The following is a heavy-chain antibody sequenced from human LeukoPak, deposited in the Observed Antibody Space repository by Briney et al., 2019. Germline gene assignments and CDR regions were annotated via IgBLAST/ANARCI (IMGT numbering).Heavy chain of an antibody. Sequence: SETLSLTCAVYGGSFSGYHWSWIRQPPGKGLEWIGEINHSGRTNYNPSLKSRVTISVDTSKNQFSLKLSSVTAADTAVYYCARRGMITFYSWGQGTLVTVSS. J-gene: IGHJ5*01. CDR2: INHSGRT. CDR3: ARRGMITFYS. CDR1: GGSFSGYH. V-gene: IGHV4-34*01. D-gene: IGHD3-16*01.